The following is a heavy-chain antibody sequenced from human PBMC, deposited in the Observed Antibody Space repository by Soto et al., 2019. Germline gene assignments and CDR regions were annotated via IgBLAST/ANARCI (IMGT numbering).Heavy chain of an antibody. CDR2: IYYSGST. J-gene: IGHJ6*02. V-gene: IGHV4-59*01. Sequence: SETLSLTCTVSGGSISSYYWSWIRQPPGKGLEWIGYIYYSGSTNYNPSLKSRVTISVDTSKNQFSLKLSSVTAADTAVYYCARLSNYYDSSGYPYGMDVWGQGTTVTVSS. D-gene: IGHD3-22*01. CDR1: GGSISSYY. CDR3: ARLSNYYDSSGYPYGMDV.